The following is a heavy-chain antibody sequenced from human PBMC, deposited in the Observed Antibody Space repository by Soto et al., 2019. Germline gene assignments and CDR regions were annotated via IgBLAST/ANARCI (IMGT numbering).Heavy chain of an antibody. CDR1: GFTFISSF. CDR3: AKDPSKWELRRIFDY. D-gene: IGHD1-26*01. CDR2: INQDGGGT. J-gene: IGHJ4*02. V-gene: IGHV3-7*03. Sequence: GGSLRLSCVASGFTFISSFMGWVRQAPGKGLEWVANINQDGGGTYYVDSVEGRFTISRDNSKNTLYLQMNSLRAEDTAVNYCAKDPSKWELRRIFDYWGQGTLVTVSS.